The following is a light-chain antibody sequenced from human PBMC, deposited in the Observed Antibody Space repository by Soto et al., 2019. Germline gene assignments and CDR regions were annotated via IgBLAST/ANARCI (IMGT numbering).Light chain of an antibody. Sequence: EIVLTQSPATLSLSPGERAIFSCRTSQNIGSSLTWYQHKPGQAPRLLIYDTSNRAAGVPARFSGSGSGTDFTLTISGLEPEDFAVYYCQRRGDRHPYTFGQGTKVDIK. V-gene: IGKV3-11*01. CDR2: DTS. J-gene: IGKJ2*01. CDR1: QNIGSS. CDR3: QRRGDRHPYT.